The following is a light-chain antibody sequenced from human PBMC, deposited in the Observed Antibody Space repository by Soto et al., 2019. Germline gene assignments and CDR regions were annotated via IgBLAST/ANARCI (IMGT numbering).Light chain of an antibody. CDR1: QTVSSN. CDR3: QQYNNWPPYT. V-gene: IGKV3-15*01. CDR2: GAS. Sequence: EVVMTQSPATLSVSPGERATLSCRASQTVSSNLAWYQQKPGQAPRLLIYGASTRANGIPARFSGSGSGTEFTLTISSLQSGDFAVYYCQQYNNWPPYTFGQGTKLEIK. J-gene: IGKJ2*01.